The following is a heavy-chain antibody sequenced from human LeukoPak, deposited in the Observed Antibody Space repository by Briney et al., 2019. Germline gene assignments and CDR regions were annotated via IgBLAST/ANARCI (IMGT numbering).Heavy chain of an antibody. CDR2: IDNDWSDT. D-gene: IGHD3-10*01. Sequence: GGALRLSCAASGFTFSSYWIHWVRQAPGQGLAWVSRIDNDWSDTIFADSVKGRFTLSRDNAKNTVYLQMNSLRAEDTAVYYCGYYYGSGSYYSSDYYYGMDVWGQGTTVTVSS. CDR1: GFTFSSYW. V-gene: IGHV3-74*01. CDR3: GYYYGSGSYYSSDYYYGMDV. J-gene: IGHJ6*02.